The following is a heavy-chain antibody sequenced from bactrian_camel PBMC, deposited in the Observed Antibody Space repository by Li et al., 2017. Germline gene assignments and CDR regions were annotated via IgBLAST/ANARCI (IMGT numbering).Heavy chain of an antibody. J-gene: IGHJ4*01. V-gene: IGHV3S30*01. D-gene: IGHD6*01. CDR1: GFTFTNSP. CDR2: ISADGSMT. Sequence: WSLGLSCRTSGFTFTNSPVGWCRHAAGTGTEFALVSAISADGSMTYSDSVKGRFTISRDNAKNTVYLQMNSLKPEDTAMYCCAAHAGSSQGCYGAPYDYWGQGTQVAVS. CDR3: AAHAGSSQGCYGAPYDY.